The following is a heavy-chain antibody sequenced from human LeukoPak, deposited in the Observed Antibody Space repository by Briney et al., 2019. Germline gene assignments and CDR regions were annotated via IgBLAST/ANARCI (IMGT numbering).Heavy chain of an antibody. Sequence: SLSLTCTVSGGSISSSSYYWGWIRQPPGKGLEWIGCIYYSGSTYYNPSLKSRVTISVDTSKNQFSLKLSSVTAADTAVYYCARGYASSGWYSYVLWGQGTLVTVSS. CDR3: ARGYASSGWYSYVL. V-gene: IGHV4-39*01. J-gene: IGHJ5*02. CDR1: GGSISSSSYY. D-gene: IGHD6-19*01. CDR2: IYYSGST.